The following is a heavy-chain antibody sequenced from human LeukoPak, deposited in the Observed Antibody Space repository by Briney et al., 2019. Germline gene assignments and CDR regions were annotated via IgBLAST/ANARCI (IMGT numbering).Heavy chain of an antibody. CDR2: IISKTDGGTT. Sequence: GGALRLSCAASGFTFSNALMSWVRQAPGKGLEWVGRIISKTDGGTTDYAAPVKGRFTISRDDSKNTLYLQMNSLKNEDTAVYYCTTDYYYDSSGYYSWVRWGQGTLVTVSS. D-gene: IGHD3-22*01. J-gene: IGHJ4*02. V-gene: IGHV3-15*01. CDR1: GFTFSNAL. CDR3: TTDYYYDSSGYYSWVR.